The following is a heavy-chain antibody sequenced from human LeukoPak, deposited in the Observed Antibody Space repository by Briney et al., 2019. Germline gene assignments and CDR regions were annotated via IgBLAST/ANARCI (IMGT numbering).Heavy chain of an antibody. CDR1: GFTFSSYG. J-gene: IGHJ6*03. CDR2: IRYDGSNK. Sequence: QPGGSLRLPCAASGFTFSSYGMHWVRQAPGKGLEWVAFIRYDGSNKYYADSVKGRFTISRDNSKNTLYLQMNSLRAKDTAVYYCAKAPDYYSSGSYYKTRYYYYYMDVWGKGTTVTVSS. D-gene: IGHD3-10*01. CDR3: AKAPDYYSSGSYYKTRYYYYYMDV. V-gene: IGHV3-30*02.